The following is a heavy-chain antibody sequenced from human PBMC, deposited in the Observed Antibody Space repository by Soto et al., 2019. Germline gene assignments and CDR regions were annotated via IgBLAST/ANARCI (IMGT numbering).Heavy chain of an antibody. V-gene: IGHV3-74*01. J-gene: IGHJ4*02. D-gene: IGHD3-3*01. Sequence: GESLKISCAASGFTLSSYWMHWVRQAPGKGLVWVSRIDSDGTITNYADSVKGRFTISRDNAKNTLYLQMNSLRAEDTAVYYCGRVYWRQGYKYADSWGRGTLVTVSS. CDR2: IDSDGTIT. CDR1: GFTLSSYW. CDR3: GRVYWRQGYKYADS.